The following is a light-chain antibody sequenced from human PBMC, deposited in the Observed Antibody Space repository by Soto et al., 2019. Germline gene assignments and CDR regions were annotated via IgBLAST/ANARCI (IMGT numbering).Light chain of an antibody. CDR3: SSYACSSNFRV. J-gene: IGLJ1*01. CDR1: SSDVGGYNY. V-gene: IGLV2-8*01. CDR2: EVS. Sequence: QSALTQPPSASGSPGQSVTISCTGTSSDVGGYNYVSWYQQHPDKAPKLLIYEVSKRPSGVPDRFSGSKSGNTASLTVSGLQAEEEADYYCSSYACSSNFRVFGTGTKVTVL.